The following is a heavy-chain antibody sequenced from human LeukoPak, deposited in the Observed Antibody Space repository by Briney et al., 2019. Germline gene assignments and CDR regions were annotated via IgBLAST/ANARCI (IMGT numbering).Heavy chain of an antibody. Sequence: GGSLRLSCAASGFTFSSYGMHWVRQAPGKGLEWVAFIRYDGSNKYYADSVKGRFTISRDNSKNTLYLQMNSLRAEDTAVYYCAKGGGPHIVVVRSAFDIWGQGTMVTVSS. J-gene: IGHJ3*02. CDR1: GFTFSSYG. D-gene: IGHD2-21*01. V-gene: IGHV3-30*02. CDR3: AKGGGPHIVVVRSAFDI. CDR2: IRYDGSNK.